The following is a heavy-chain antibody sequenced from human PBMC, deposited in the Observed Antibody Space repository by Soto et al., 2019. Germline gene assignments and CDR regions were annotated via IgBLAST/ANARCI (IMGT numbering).Heavy chain of an antibody. Sequence: ASVKVSCKASGSTFTGYYMHWVRQAPGQGLEWIGWINPNSGGTNYAQKFQGRVTMTRDTSISTAYMELSRLRSDDTAVYYCAGGGFGSSSWYDYWGQGTLVTVPS. D-gene: IGHD6-13*01. CDR2: INPNSGGT. J-gene: IGHJ4*02. CDR3: AGGGFGSSSWYDY. CDR1: GSTFTGYY. V-gene: IGHV1-2*02.